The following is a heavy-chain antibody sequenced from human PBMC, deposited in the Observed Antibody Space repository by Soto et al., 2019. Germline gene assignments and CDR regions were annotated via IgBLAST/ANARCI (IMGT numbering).Heavy chain of an antibody. CDR3: ARDYYDSSGPRNWFDP. V-gene: IGHV4-31*03. D-gene: IGHD3-22*01. Sequence: SETLSLTCTVSGGSISSGGYYWSWIRQHPGKGLEWIGYIYYSGSTYYNPSLKSRVTISVDTSKNQFSLKLSSVTAADTAVYYCARDYYDSSGPRNWFDPWGQGTLVTVSS. J-gene: IGHJ5*02. CDR2: IYYSGST. CDR1: GGSISSGGYY.